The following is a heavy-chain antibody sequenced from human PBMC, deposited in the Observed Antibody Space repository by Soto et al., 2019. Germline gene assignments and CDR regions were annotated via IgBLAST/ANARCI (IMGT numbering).Heavy chain of an antibody. V-gene: IGHV1-2*04. D-gene: IGHD2-8*01. CDR3: ARGHSTDCSNGVCSFFYNHEMDV. Sequence: QVQFVQTGAEVKKPGASVRVSCKASGYSFTDYHIHWVRQAPGQGVEWLGRINPKSGGTSTAQKFQGWVTMTRDRSICTVYMELTRLRSDDTAVYFCARGHSTDCSNGVCSFFYNHEMDVWGQGTTVTVSS. J-gene: IGHJ6*02. CDR2: INPKSGGT. CDR1: GYSFTDYH.